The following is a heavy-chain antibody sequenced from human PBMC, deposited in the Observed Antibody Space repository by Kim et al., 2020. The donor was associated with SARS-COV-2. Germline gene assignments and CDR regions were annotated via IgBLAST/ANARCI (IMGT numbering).Heavy chain of an antibody. J-gene: IGHJ3*02. D-gene: IGHD2-21*02. CDR2: IYSGGST. V-gene: IGHV3-53*01. Sequence: GGSLRLSCAASGFTVSSNYMSWVRQVPGKGLEWVSVIYSGGSTYYADSVKGRFTISRDNSKNTLYLQMNSLRAEDTAVYYCARDIVVVTATRDAFDIWGQGTMVTVSS. CDR3: ARDIVVVTATRDAFDI. CDR1: GFTVSSNY.